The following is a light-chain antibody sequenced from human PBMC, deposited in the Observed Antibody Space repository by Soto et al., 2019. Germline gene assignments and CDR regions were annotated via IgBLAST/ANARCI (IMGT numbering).Light chain of an antibody. Sequence: EIVLTQSPGTLPFYPGERATLSCRTSQTVCSTCLAWYQQKPGQAPRLLISGASNRATGIPDRFSGSGSGTDFTLTISRLEPEDFAVYYCQQYGGSPGFTLGPGTKVDIK. J-gene: IGKJ3*01. CDR1: QTVCSTC. CDR3: QQYGGSPGFT. CDR2: GAS. V-gene: IGKV3-20*01.